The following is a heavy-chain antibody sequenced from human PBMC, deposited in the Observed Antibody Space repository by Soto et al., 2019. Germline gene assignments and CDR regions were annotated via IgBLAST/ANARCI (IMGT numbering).Heavy chain of an antibody. Sequence: SETLSLTCTVSGGSISSSSYYWGWIRQPPGKGLEWIGSIYYSGSTYYNPSLKSRVTISVDTSKNQFSLKLSSVTAADTAVYYCASGILGSSSSNNYYYGMDVWGQGTTVTVSS. CDR3: ASGILGSSSSNNYYYGMDV. D-gene: IGHD6-6*01. CDR2: IYYSGST. V-gene: IGHV4-39*01. J-gene: IGHJ6*02. CDR1: GGSISSSSYY.